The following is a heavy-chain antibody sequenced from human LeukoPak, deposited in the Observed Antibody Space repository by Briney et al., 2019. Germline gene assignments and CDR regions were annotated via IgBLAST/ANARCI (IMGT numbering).Heavy chain of an antibody. V-gene: IGHV4-59*01. CDR1: DGSISSYY. CDR2: IYYGGST. D-gene: IGHD6-19*01. Sequence: PSETLCLTCTVSDGSISSYYWSWIRQPPGKGLEWMGYIYYGGSTNYNPSLKSRVTMSVDTSKTQFSLKLSSVTAADTAVYYCARAPSGWDAFDIWGQGTMVTVSS. J-gene: IGHJ3*02. CDR3: ARAPSGWDAFDI.